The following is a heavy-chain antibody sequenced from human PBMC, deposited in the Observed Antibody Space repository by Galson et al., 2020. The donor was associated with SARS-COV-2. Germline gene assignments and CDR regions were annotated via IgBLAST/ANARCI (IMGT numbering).Heavy chain of an antibody. V-gene: IGHV3-30*04. J-gene: IGHJ4*02. Sequence: GESLKISCAASGFTFTNYAMHWVRQAPGKGLEWVAVISYDGILKHYADSVKGRFTISRDNSKNTLYLQMHSLRAEDTAVYYCARDLSGYGFDYWGQGILVSVSS. D-gene: IGHD5-12*01. CDR1: GFTFTNYA. CDR3: ARDLSGYGFDY. CDR2: ISYDGILK.